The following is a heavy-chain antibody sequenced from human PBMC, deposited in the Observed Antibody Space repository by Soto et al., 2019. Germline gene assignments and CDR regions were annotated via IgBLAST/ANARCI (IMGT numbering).Heavy chain of an antibody. CDR2: IKSKTDGGTT. Sequence: EVQLVESGGGLVKPGGSLRLSCAASGFTFSNAWMSWVRQAPGKGLEWVGRIKSKTDGGTTDYAAPVKGRFTISRDDSKYSLYLQMNSLKTEDTAVYYCTTGGIYDYGDYWGQGTLVIVSS. D-gene: IGHD3-16*01. V-gene: IGHV3-15*01. CDR3: TTGGIYDYGDY. J-gene: IGHJ4*02. CDR1: GFTFSNAW.